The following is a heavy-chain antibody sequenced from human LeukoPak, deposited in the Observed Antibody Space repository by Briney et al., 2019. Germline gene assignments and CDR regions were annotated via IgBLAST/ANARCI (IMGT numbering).Heavy chain of an antibody. J-gene: IGHJ6*02. CDR3: AKDMRYCSGGSCSLYYYYGMDV. V-gene: IGHV3-9*01. CDR1: GFTFDDYA. CDR2: ISWNSGSI. Sequence: GGSLRFSCAASGFTFDDYAMHWVRQAPGKGLEWVSGISWNSGSIGYADSVKGRFTISRDNAKNSLYLQMNSLRAEDTALYYCAKDMRYCSGGSCSLYYYYGMDVWGQGTTVTVSS. D-gene: IGHD2-15*01.